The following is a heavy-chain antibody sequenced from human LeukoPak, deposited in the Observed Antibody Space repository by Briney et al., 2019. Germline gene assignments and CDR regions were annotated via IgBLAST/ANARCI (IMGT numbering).Heavy chain of an antibody. Sequence: TGGSLTLSCAASGFTFSSYAMHWVRQAPGKGLEWVAVISYDGSNKYYAASVKRRFTISRDNSKHTLYLQMNSLRAEDTAVYYCARDRYSVYDFEFYYFDYWGQGTLVTVSS. J-gene: IGHJ4*02. D-gene: IGHD5/OR15-5a*01. CDR1: GFTFSSYA. CDR3: ARDRYSVYDFEFYYFDY. V-gene: IGHV3-30-3*01. CDR2: ISYDGSNK.